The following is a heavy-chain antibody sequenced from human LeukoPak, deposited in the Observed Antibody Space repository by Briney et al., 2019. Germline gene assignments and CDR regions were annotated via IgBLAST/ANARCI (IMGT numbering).Heavy chain of an antibody. CDR1: GGTFSSYA. CDR3: APYDSSGYGIL. CDR2: IIPILGIA. D-gene: IGHD3-22*01. J-gene: IGHJ2*01. Sequence: GASVKVSCEASGGTFSSYAISWVRQAPGQGLEWMGRIIPILGIANYAQKFQGRVTITADKSTSTAYMELSSLRSEDTAVYYCAPYDSSGYGILWGRGTLVTVSS. V-gene: IGHV1-69*04.